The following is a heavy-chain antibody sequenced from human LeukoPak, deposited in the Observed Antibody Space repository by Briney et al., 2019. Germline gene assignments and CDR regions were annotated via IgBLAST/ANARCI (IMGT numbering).Heavy chain of an antibody. CDR2: LSSSSSYI. V-gene: IGHV3-21*01. CDR3: ARVPGDY. Sequence: GGSLSLSCAVSGFTFSSYSMNWVRTAAGKGLEWVSSLSSSSSYICYADSAKGRFTISRDNAKNSLYLQMNSLSAEDTAVYYCARVPGDYWGQGTLVTVSS. CDR1: GFTFSSYS. J-gene: IGHJ4*02.